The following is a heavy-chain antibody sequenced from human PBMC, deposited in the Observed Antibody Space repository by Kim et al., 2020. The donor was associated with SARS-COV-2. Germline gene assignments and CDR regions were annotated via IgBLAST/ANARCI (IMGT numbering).Heavy chain of an antibody. CDR1: AFTFSDYY. Sequence: GGSLRLSCAASAFTFSDYYRFWIRQAPGKGLVWVSRISSSGSIICYADSVKGRFTISRDNAKNALDLQINTLRAEDTAVYFYTTSPKTGDTALYYYD. CDR3: TTSPKTGDTALYYYD. CDR2: ISSSGSII. V-gene: IGHV3-11*04. J-gene: IGHJ6*03. D-gene: IGHD2-21*01.